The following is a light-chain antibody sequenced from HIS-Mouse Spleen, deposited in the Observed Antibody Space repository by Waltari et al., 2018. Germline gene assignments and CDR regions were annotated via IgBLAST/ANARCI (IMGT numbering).Light chain of an antibody. J-gene: IGKJ1*01. CDR3: QQSYSTPWT. Sequence: DIQITQSPSSLSASVGDRVTITRQASQSISSYLNWYQQKPGKAPKLLFYAASSLQSGVPSRFSGSGSGTDFTLTISSLQPEDFATYYCQQSYSTPWTFGQGTKVEIK. CDR1: QSISSY. V-gene: IGKV1-39*01. CDR2: AAS.